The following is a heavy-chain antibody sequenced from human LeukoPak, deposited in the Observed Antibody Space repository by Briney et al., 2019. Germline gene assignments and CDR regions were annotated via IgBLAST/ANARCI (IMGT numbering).Heavy chain of an antibody. J-gene: IGHJ3*02. CDR1: GGSISSYY. V-gene: IGHV4-59*01. CDR2: IYYSGST. Sequence: SETLSLXCTVSGGSISSYYWSWIRQPPGKGLEWIGYIYYSGSTNYNPSLKSRVTISVDTSKNQFSLKLSSVTAADTAVYYCARRSTGGRVFDIWGQGTMVTVSS. CDR3: ARRSTGGRVFDI. D-gene: IGHD1-14*01.